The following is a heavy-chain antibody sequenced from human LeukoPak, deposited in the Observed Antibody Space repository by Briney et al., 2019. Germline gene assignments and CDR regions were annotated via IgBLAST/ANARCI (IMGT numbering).Heavy chain of an antibody. Sequence: ASVKVSCKASGYTFTGYYMHWVRQAPGQGLEWMGRINPNSGGTNYAQKFQGRVTMTRDTSIRTAYMELSRLRSDDTAVYYCARDSIVVGSIDYWGQGTLVTVSS. V-gene: IGHV1-2*06. CDR3: ARDSIVVGSIDY. D-gene: IGHD3-22*01. J-gene: IGHJ4*02. CDR1: GYTFTGYY. CDR2: INPNSGGT.